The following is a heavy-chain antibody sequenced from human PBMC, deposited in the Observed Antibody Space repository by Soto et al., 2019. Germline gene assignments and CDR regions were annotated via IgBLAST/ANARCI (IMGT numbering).Heavy chain of an antibody. CDR1: GFTFSDYA. CDR2: VSHDGRNT. CDR3: AKGGRQGLVTSDFNY. D-gene: IGHD6-19*01. V-gene: IGHV3-30*18. Sequence: VQLVESGGGVVQPGRYLRLSCAASGFTFSDYAMHWVRQAPGKGLEWVAVVSHDGRNTHYADSVKGRFTISRDSSKNTGSLEMTSQRAEDTAVYYCAKGGRQGLVTSDFNYWGQGALVTVSS. J-gene: IGHJ4*02.